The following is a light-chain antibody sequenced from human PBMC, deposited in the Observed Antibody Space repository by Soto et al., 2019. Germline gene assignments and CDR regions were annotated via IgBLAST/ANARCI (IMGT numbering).Light chain of an antibody. V-gene: IGKV2-28*01. CDR2: LNS. Sequence: DIEMTQSPLSLPVTPGEPASISCRSSQSLLHSNGYNYLDWYLKKPGQSPQLLISLNSNLASGVPDRFSGSGSGTDFTLKISKVEAEDVGVYYCMQALQTPRTFGQGTKLEIK. J-gene: IGKJ2*01. CDR3: MQALQTPRT. CDR1: QSLLHSNGYNY.